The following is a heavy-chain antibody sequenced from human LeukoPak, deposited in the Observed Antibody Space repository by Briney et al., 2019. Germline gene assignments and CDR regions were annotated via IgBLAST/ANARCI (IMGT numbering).Heavy chain of an antibody. Sequence: GGSLRLSCAASGFTFSTHGVHGVRQAPGKGREGVAVISYDGSKKYYGDSVKGRFTISRDNSKSTLYLQMHSRRSEATAVYYCGNDGKKRYSQGSDSDYWGRGPLAPVSS. CDR1: GFTFSTHG. CDR3: GNDGKKRYSQGSDSDY. CDR2: ISYDGSKK. J-gene: IGHJ4*02. D-gene: IGHD2-15*01. V-gene: IGHV3-30*18.